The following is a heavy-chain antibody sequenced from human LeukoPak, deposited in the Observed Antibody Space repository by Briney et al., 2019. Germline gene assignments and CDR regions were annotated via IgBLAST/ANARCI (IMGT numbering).Heavy chain of an antibody. CDR3: ARGRDLDYGGNSGSGY. D-gene: IGHD4-23*01. CDR2: IIPIFGTA. Sequence: SLKVSCKASRGTFSSYAISWVRPAPGQGLEWMGGIIPIFGTANYAQKFQGRVTITADESTSTAYMELSSLRSEDTAVYYCARGRDLDYGGNSGSGYWGQGTLVTVSS. J-gene: IGHJ4*02. V-gene: IGHV1-69*01. CDR1: RGTFSSYA.